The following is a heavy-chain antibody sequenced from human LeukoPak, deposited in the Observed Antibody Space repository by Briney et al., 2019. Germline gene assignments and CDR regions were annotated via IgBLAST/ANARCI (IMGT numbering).Heavy chain of an antibody. Sequence: GGSLRLSCAASGFTFSSYWMTWVRQAPGKGLEWVANIKQDGSEKYYVDSVKGRFTISRDNAKNPLYLQMNSLRAEDTAVYHCARGGWEPLDYWGQGILVTVSS. CDR1: GFTFSSYW. CDR3: ARGGWEPLDY. CDR2: IKQDGSEK. J-gene: IGHJ4*02. V-gene: IGHV3-7*01. D-gene: IGHD1-26*01.